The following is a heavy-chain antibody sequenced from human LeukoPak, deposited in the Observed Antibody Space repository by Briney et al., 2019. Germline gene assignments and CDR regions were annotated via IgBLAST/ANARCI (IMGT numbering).Heavy chain of an antibody. CDR1: GFTFGDYA. J-gene: IGHJ4*02. CDR3: TRVSSAGGED. CDR2: IRSKAYGGTT. Sequence: GGSLRLSCTASGFTFGDYAMSWVRRAPGKGLEWVGFIRSKAYGGTTEYAASVKGRFTISRDDSKSIAYLQMNSLKTEDTAVYYCTRVSSAGGEDWGQGTLVTVSS. V-gene: IGHV3-49*04. D-gene: IGHD3-10*01.